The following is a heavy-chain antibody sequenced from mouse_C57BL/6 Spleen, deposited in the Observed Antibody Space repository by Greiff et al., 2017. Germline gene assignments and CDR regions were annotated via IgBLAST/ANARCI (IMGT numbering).Heavy chain of an antibody. J-gene: IGHJ1*03. CDR3: ARGGYLWYFDV. D-gene: IGHD5-1*01. CDR2: ISDGGSYT. CDR1: GFTFSSYA. Sequence: EVQVVESGGGLVKPGGSLKLSCAASGFTFSSYAMSWVRQTPEKRLEWVATISDGGSYTYYPDNVKGRFTISRDNAKNNRYLQMSHLRPTDTAMYDCARGGYLWYFDVWGTGTTVTVSS. V-gene: IGHV5-4*01.